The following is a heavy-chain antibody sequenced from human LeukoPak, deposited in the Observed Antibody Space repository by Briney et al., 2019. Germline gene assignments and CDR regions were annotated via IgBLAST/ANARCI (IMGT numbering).Heavy chain of an antibody. J-gene: IGHJ4*02. CDR3: AASGAAAGNSLDY. V-gene: IGHV1-46*01. CDR2: INPSGGST. D-gene: IGHD6-13*01. CDR1: GYTFTSYY. Sequence: VASVKVSCRGSGYTFTSYYMHWVRQAPGQGLEWVGIINPSGGSTSYAQKFQGRVTMTRDTSTSTVYMELSSLRSEDTAVYYCAASGAAAGNSLDYWGQGTLVTVSS.